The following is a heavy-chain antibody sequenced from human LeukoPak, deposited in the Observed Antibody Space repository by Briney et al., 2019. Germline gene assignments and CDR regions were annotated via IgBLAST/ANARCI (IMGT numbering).Heavy chain of an antibody. J-gene: IGHJ4*02. D-gene: IGHD3-10*01. CDR3: ARVDVPYYYGSGSYYNGVDY. V-gene: IGHV3-30*02. CDR2: IRYDGSNK. CDR1: GFTFSSYG. Sequence: GGSPRLSCAASGFTFSSYGMHWVRQAPGKGLEWVAFIRYDGSNKYYADSVKGRFTISRDNSKNTLYLQMNSLRAEDTAVYYCARVDVPYYYGSGSYYNGVDYWGQGTLVTVSS.